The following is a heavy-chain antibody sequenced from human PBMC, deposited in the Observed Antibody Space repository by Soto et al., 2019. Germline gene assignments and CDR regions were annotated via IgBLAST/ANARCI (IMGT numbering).Heavy chain of an antibody. CDR3: ARDRRPRITMIVVVMENWFDP. CDR1: GYTFTSYG. V-gene: IGHV1-18*01. Sequence: ASVKISCKASGYTFTSYGISWVRQAPGQGLEWMGWISAYNGNTNYAQKLKGRVTMTTDTSTSTAYMELRSLRSDDTAVYYCARDRRPRITMIVVVMENWFDPWAQGTLVTVYS. D-gene: IGHD3-22*01. J-gene: IGHJ5*02. CDR2: ISAYNGNT.